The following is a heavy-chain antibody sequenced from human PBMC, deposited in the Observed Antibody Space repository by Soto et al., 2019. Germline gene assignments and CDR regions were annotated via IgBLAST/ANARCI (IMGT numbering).Heavy chain of an antibody. CDR2: ISYDGSNK. J-gene: IGHJ4*02. D-gene: IGHD5-18*01. CDR3: ARDGEFRYSYGTYYFDY. CDR1: GFTFSSYA. V-gene: IGHV3-30-3*01. Sequence: QVQLVESGGGGVQPGRSLRLSCAASGFTFSSYAMHWVRQAPGKGLEWVAVISYDGSNKYYADSVKGRFTISRDNSKNTLYLQMNSLRAEDTAVYYCARDGEFRYSYGTYYFDYWGQGTLVTVSS.